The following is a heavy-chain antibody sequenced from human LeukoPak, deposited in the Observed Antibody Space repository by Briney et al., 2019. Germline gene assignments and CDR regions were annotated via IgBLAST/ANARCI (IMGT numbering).Heavy chain of an antibody. J-gene: IGHJ4*02. CDR2: INHSGST. V-gene: IGHV4-34*01. CDR1: GGSFSGYY. D-gene: IGHD3-22*01. CDR3: ARGLNYYDRNQGY. Sequence: PSETLSHTCAVYGGSFSGYYWSWIRQPPGKGLEWIGEINHSGSTNYNPSLKSRVTISVDKSKNQFSLKLSSVTAADTAVYCCARGLNYYDRNQGYWGQGTLVTVSS.